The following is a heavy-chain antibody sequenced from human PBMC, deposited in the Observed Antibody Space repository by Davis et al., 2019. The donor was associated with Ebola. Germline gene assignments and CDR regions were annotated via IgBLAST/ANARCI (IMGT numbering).Heavy chain of an antibody. CDR2: INRGGST. J-gene: IGHJ5*02. Sequence: PSETLSLTCAVYGGSFSGYYWSWIRQPPGKGLEWIGEINRGGSTNYNPSLKSRVTISVDTSKNQFSLKLSSVTAADTAVYYCARGLGTRPSRWFDPWGQGTLVTVSS. CDR1: GGSFSGYY. CDR3: ARGLGTRPSRWFDP. D-gene: IGHD6-6*01. V-gene: IGHV4-34*01.